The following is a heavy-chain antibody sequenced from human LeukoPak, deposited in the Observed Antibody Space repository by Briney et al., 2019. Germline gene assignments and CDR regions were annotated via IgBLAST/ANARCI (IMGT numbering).Heavy chain of an antibody. D-gene: IGHD6-13*01. CDR3: ARDLKAAAAGDY. J-gene: IGHJ4*02. Sequence: GASVKVSCKASGYTFTSYYMHWVRQAPGQGLEWMGIINPSGGSTSYAQKFQGRVTMTRDMSTSTVYMELSSLRSEDTAVCYCARDLKAAAAGDYWGQGTLVTVSS. V-gene: IGHV1-46*01. CDR2: INPSGGST. CDR1: GYTFTSYY.